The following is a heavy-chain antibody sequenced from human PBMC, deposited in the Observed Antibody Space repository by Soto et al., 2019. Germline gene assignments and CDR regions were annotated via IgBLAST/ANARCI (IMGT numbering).Heavy chain of an antibody. D-gene: IGHD3-22*01. Sequence: GGSLRLSCAASGFTFSSYAMSWVRQAPGKGLEWVSAISGSGGSTYYADSVKGRFTISRDNSKNTLYLQMNSLRAEDTAVYYCAKARGYYYDSSGYYYTGAFDYWGQGTLVTVSS. V-gene: IGHV3-23*01. J-gene: IGHJ4*02. CDR3: AKARGYYYDSSGYYYTGAFDY. CDR2: ISGSGGST. CDR1: GFTFSSYA.